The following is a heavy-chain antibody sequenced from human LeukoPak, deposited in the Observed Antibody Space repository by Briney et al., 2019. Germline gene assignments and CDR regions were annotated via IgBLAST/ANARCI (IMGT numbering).Heavy chain of an antibody. Sequence: SVKVSCKASGGTFSSYAISWVRQAPGQGLEWMGGIIPIFGTANYAQKFQGRVTTTADESTSTAYMELSSLRSEDTAVYYCAKDYRKNNNYGSGSSPFDPWGQGTLVTVSS. J-gene: IGHJ5*02. CDR1: GGTFSSYA. CDR2: IIPIFGTA. CDR3: AKDYRKNNNYGSGSSPFDP. D-gene: IGHD3-10*01. V-gene: IGHV1-69*01.